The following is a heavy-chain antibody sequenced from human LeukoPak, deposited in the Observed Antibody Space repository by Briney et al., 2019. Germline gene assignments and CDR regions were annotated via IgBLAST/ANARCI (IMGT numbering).Heavy chain of an antibody. Sequence: ASVKVSCKASGYTFTSYYMHWVRQAPGQGLEWMGIINPSGGSTSYAQKFQGRVTMTRDTSTSTVYMELSSLRSEDTAVYYCARSVVRGNVYYGMDVWGQGTTVTVSS. V-gene: IGHV1-46*01. CDR2: INPSGGST. D-gene: IGHD3-10*01. CDR1: GYTFTSYY. J-gene: IGHJ6*02. CDR3: ARSVVRGNVYYGMDV.